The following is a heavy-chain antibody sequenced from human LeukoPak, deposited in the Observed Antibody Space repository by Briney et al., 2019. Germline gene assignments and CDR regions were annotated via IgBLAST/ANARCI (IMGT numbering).Heavy chain of an antibody. CDR2: ISSSSSYI. CDR3: ARDRRSNRGGWPVDY. J-gene: IGHJ4*02. Sequence: PGGSPRLSCAASGFTFSSYSMNWVRQAPGKGLEWVSSISSSSSYIYYADSVKGRFTISRDNAKNSLYLQMNSLRAEDTAVYYCARDRRSNRGGWPVDYWGQGTLVTVSS. CDR1: GFTFSSYS. D-gene: IGHD1-14*01. V-gene: IGHV3-21*01.